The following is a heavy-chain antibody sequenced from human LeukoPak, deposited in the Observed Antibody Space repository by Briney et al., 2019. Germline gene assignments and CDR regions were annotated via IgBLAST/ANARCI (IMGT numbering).Heavy chain of an antibody. CDR3: AKNGAITMIVVVITPDY. CDR2: ISGSGSST. CDR1: GFTFSSYA. V-gene: IGHV3-23*01. Sequence: PGGSLRLSCAASGFTFSSYAMSWVRQAPGKGLEWVSAISGSGSSTYYADSVKGRFTISRDNSKNTLYLQMNSLRAEDTAVYYCAKNGAITMIVVVITPDYWGQGTLVTVSS. J-gene: IGHJ4*02. D-gene: IGHD3-22*01.